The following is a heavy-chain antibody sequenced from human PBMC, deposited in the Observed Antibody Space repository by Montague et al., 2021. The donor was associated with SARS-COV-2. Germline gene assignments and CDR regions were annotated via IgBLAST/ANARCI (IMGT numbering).Heavy chain of an antibody. D-gene: IGHD1-14*01. CDR3: ARATMTADAFDI. Sequence: SETRSLTCTVSGASVGSSDWGWIRQSPGQGLERIGYFYSVGSTDYNPSLKSRATISRDTSKNQFSLKVRSVTAADTAVYYCARATMTADAFDIWGQGTMVTVSS. J-gene: IGHJ3*02. V-gene: IGHV4-59*02. CDR2: FYSVGST. CDR1: GASVGSSD.